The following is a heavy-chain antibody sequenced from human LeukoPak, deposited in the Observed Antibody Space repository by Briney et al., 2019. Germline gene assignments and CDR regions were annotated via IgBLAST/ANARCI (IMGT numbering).Heavy chain of an antibody. CDR2: IIPILGIA. D-gene: IGHD1-26*01. CDR3: ARDSGSGRSNNWFDP. Sequence: GASVKVSCKASGGTFSSYAISWVRQAPGQGLEWMGRIIPILGIANYAQKFQGWVTMTRDTSISTAYMELSRLRSDDTAVYYCARDSGSGRSNNWFDPWGQGTLVTVSS. CDR1: GGTFSSYA. J-gene: IGHJ5*02. V-gene: IGHV1-69*04.